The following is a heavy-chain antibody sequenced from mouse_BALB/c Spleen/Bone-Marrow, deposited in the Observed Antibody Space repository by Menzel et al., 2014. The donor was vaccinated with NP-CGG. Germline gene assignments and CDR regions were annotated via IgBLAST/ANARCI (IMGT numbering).Heavy chain of an antibody. CDR1: GYAFTDYL. Sequence: VQLQESGAELVRPGTSVKVSCKASGYAFTDYLMEWLKQRPGQGLEWIGVINPGSGSTNYNEKFKDKATLTADKSSSTAYMQLSSLTSGDSAVYFCARYDGYFDYWGQGTILTVSS. CDR3: ARYDGYFDY. D-gene: IGHD2-3*01. J-gene: IGHJ2*01. V-gene: IGHV1-54*01. CDR2: INPGSGST.